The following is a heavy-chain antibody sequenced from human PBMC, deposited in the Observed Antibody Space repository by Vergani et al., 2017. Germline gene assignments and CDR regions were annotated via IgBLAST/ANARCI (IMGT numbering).Heavy chain of an antibody. CDR1: GFTFSSYG. V-gene: IGHV3-30*18. D-gene: IGHD2-2*01. CDR3: AKDVGDVVVPAAIAFDI. Sequence: VQLVESGGGVVPPGRSLRLSCAASGFTFSSYGMHWVRQAPGKGLEWVAVISYDGSNKYYADSVKGRFTISRDNSKNTLYLQMNSLRAEDTAVYYCAKDVGDVVVPAAIAFDIWGQGTMVTVSS. CDR2: ISYDGSNK. J-gene: IGHJ3*02.